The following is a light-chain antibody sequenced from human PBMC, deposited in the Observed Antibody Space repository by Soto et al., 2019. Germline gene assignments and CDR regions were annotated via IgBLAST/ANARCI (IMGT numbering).Light chain of an antibody. J-gene: IGKJ1*01. CDR2: DAS. CDR1: QSINTW. CDR3: QQYNTNSPWT. V-gene: IGKV1-5*01. Sequence: DIQLTQSPSTLSASVGDRVTITCRASQSINTWLAWYQQEPGKAPKLLIHDASSLESGVPSRFSGSGSVTEFTLTISSLQPDELGTYYCQQYNTNSPWTFGQGTKVEIK.